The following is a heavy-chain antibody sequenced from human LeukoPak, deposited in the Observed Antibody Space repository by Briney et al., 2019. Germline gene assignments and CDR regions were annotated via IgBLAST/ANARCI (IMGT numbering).Heavy chain of an antibody. J-gene: IGHJ4*02. CDR3: ARQVRRAAAGAYYFDY. Sequence: SETLSLTCTVSGGSISSSSYYWGWIRQPPGKGLEWIGSIYYSGSTYYNPSLKSRVTISVDTSKNQFSLKLSSVTAADTAVYYCARQVRRAAAGAYYFDYWGQGALVTVSS. D-gene: IGHD6-13*01. V-gene: IGHV4-39*01. CDR1: GGSISSSSYY. CDR2: IYYSGST.